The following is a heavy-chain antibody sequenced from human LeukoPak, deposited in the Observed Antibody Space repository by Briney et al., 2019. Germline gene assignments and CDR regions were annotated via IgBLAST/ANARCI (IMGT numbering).Heavy chain of an antibody. D-gene: IGHD3-10*01. CDR1: GGSISSYY. V-gene: IGHV4-59*08. J-gene: IGHJ4*02. Sequence: PSETLSLTCTVSGGSISSYYWSWIRQPPGKGLEWTGYIYYSGSTNYNPSLNSRVTISVDTSKNQFSLRLSSVTAADTAVYYCARQTSYGHFDYWGQGTLVTVSS. CDR2: IYYSGST. CDR3: ARQTSYGHFDY.